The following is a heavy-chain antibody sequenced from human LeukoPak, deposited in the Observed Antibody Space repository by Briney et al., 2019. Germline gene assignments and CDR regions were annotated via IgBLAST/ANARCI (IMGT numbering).Heavy chain of an antibody. CDR2: IYHSGST. D-gene: IGHD5-12*01. V-gene: IGHV4-30-2*01. CDR3: ARRRGKSGYNFDY. Sequence: SQTLSLTCTVSGGSISSGGYYWSWIRQPPGKGLEWIGYIYHSGSTYYNPSLKSRVTISVDRSKNQFSLKLSSVTAADTAVYYCARRRGKSGYNFDYWGQGTLVTVSS. CDR1: GGSISSGGYY. J-gene: IGHJ4*02.